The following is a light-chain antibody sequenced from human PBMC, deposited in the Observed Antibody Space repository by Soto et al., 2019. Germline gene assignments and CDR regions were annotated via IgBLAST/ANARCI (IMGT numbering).Light chain of an antibody. CDR3: QQSFSTPT. J-gene: IGKJ5*01. V-gene: IGKV1-39*01. CDR2: SAS. Sequence: DIQMTQSPSSLSTSVGDRVTITCRASQRINIYLNWYRQKPGKAPELLIYSASNLQSGIPSRFSGSGSGTDFTLTISILQPEDFATYYCQQSFSTPTFGQGTRLDIK. CDR1: QRINIY.